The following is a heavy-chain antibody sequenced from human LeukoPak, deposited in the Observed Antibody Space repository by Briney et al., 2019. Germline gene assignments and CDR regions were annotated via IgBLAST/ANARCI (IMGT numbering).Heavy chain of an antibody. CDR2: IYYSGST. V-gene: IGHV4-59*01. CDR3: ARHIKSGYSRSWPSFDY. J-gene: IGHJ4*02. D-gene: IGHD6-13*01. Sequence: SETLSLTCTVSGGSISSYYWSWIRQPPGKGLEWIGYIYYSGSTNSNPSLKSRVTISVDTSKNQFSLKLDSVTAADTAVYYCARHIKSGYSRSWPSFDYWGQGTLVTVSS. CDR1: GGSISSYY.